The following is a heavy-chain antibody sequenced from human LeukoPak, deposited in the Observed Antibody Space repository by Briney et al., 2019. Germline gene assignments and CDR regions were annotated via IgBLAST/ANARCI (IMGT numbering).Heavy chain of an antibody. CDR2: ISSSSSNI. V-gene: IGHV3-21*01. J-gene: IGHJ4*02. D-gene: IGHD1-26*01. CDR1: GFTFSSYS. Sequence: AGSLRLSCAASGFTFSSYSMNWVRQAPGKGLEWVSSISSSSSNIYYADSVKSRFTISRDNAKNSLYLQMNRLGAEDTAVYYCARVLVGATGNFDYWGQGTLVTVSS. CDR3: ARVLVGATGNFDY.